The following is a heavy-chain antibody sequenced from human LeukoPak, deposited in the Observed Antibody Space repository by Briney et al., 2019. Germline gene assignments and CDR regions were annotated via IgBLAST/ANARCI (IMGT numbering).Heavy chain of an antibody. D-gene: IGHD2-21*02. Sequence: ASAKVSCKASGYTFTSYGISWVRQAPGQGLEWMGWISAYNGNTNYAQKLQGRVTMTTDTSTSTAYMELRSLRSDDTAVYCCARSKVVTAIGSYFDYWGQGTLVTVSS. CDR3: ARSKVVTAIGSYFDY. J-gene: IGHJ4*02. CDR2: ISAYNGNT. V-gene: IGHV1-18*01. CDR1: GYTFTSYG.